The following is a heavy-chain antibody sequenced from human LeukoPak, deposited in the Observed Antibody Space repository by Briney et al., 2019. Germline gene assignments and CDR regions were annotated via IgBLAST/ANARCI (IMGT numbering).Heavy chain of an antibody. V-gene: IGHV3-7*01. Sequence: PAGSLTLSCAASGFTFSSYWMSWVRQAPGKGLEWVANIKQDGSEKYYVDSVKGRLTISRDNAKNSLYLQMNSLRAEDTAVYYCASLSSQLEGSPDYWGQGTLVTVSS. CDR2: IKQDGSEK. CDR3: ASLSSQLEGSPDY. J-gene: IGHJ4*02. CDR1: GFTFSSYW. D-gene: IGHD1-26*01.